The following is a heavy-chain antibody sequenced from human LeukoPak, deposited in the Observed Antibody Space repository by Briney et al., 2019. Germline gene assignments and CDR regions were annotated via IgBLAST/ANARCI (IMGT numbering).Heavy chain of an antibody. J-gene: IGHJ5*02. V-gene: IGHV3-30*04. CDR1: GFTFSSYA. D-gene: IGHD3-3*01. Sequence: GGSLRPSCAASGFTFSSYAMHWARQAPGKGLEWVAVISYDGSNKYYADSVKGRFTISRDNSKNTLYLQMNSLRAEDTAVYYCARGANTYYDFWSGLTPPNWFDPWGQGTLVTVSS. CDR2: ISYDGSNK. CDR3: ARGANTYYDFWSGLTPPNWFDP.